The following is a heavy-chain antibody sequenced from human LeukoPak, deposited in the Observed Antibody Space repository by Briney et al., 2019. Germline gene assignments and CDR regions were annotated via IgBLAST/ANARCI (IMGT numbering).Heavy chain of an antibody. V-gene: IGHV3-74*01. CDR3: ARDTWDYDFWSGYYPPYMDV. CDR1: GFTFSSYW. CDR2: INSDGSST. Sequence: GGSLRLSCAASGFTFSSYWMHWVRHAPGKGLVWVSRINSDGSSTSYADSVKGRFTISRDNAKNTLYLQMNSLRAEDTAVYYCARDTWDYDFWSGYYPPYMDVWGKGTTVTVSS. D-gene: IGHD3-3*01. J-gene: IGHJ6*03.